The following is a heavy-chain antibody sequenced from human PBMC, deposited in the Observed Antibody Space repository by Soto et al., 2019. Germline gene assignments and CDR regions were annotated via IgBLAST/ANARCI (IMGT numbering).Heavy chain of an antibody. D-gene: IGHD5-18*01. CDR2: IIPIFGTA. Sequence: QVQLVQSGAEVKKPGSSVKVSCKASGGTFSSYAISWVRQAPGQGLEWMGGIIPIFGTANYAQKFQGRVTITADKSTSTAYMELSSLRSEDTAVYYCARTTGDVDTARDGYYGMDVWSQGTTVTVSS. CDR1: GGTFSSYA. J-gene: IGHJ6*02. V-gene: IGHV1-69*06. CDR3: ARTTGDVDTARDGYYGMDV.